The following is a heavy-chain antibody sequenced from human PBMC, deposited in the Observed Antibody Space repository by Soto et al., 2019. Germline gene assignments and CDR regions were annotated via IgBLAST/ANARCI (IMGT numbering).Heavy chain of an antibody. Sequence: TLSLTCTVSGGSISSSSFYWGWIRQPPGKGLEWIGNIYYSGSTYYNPSLKSRVTISVDTSKNQFSLKLSSVTAADTAVYYCARGPEGNYYGMDVWGQGTTVTVSS. V-gene: IGHV4-39*07. D-gene: IGHD3-10*01. CDR3: ARGPEGNYYGMDV. CDR1: GGSISSSSFY. CDR2: IYYSGST. J-gene: IGHJ6*02.